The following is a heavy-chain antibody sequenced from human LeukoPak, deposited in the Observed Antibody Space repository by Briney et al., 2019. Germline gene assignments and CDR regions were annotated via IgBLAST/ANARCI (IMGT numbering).Heavy chain of an antibody. D-gene: IGHD3-10*01. Sequence: TTSETLSLTCTVSGGSISSSSYYWGWIRQPPGKGLEWIGSIYYSGSTYYNPSLKSRVTVSVDTSKNQFSLKLSSVTAADTAVYYCARHLSTYGSPLYYFDSWGRGTLVTVSS. V-gene: IGHV4-39*01. CDR3: ARHLSTYGSPLYYFDS. CDR2: IYYSGST. CDR1: GGSISSSSYY. J-gene: IGHJ4*02.